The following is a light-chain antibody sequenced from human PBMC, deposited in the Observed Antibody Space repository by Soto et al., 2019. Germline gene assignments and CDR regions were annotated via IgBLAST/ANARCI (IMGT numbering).Light chain of an antibody. J-gene: IGLJ1*01. CDR1: SSDVGAYNY. Sequence: LTQPASVSGSPGQSITISCTGTSSDVGAYNYVSWYQQHPGKAPKLMIYDVSNRPSGVSNHFSGSKSGNTASLTISGLQAEDEADYYCNSYTNSDAYVFGARTKVTVL. CDR3: NSYTNSDAYV. CDR2: DVS. V-gene: IGLV2-14*01.